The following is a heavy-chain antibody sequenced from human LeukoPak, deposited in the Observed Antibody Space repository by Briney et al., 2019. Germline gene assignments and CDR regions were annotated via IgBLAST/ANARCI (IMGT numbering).Heavy chain of an antibody. J-gene: IGHJ4*02. CDR2: ISYDGNNK. V-gene: IGHV3-30-3*01. Sequence: GRSLRLSCAASGFTFAISAMHWVRQAPGKGLEWGAVISYDGNNKYYADSVKGRFTISRDNSKNTLYLQMNSLRAADTAVYYCARDLVGGWDDSSGYYYGYFDYWGQGTLVTVSS. D-gene: IGHD3-22*01. CDR1: GFTFAISA. CDR3: ARDLVGGWDDSSGYYYGYFDY.